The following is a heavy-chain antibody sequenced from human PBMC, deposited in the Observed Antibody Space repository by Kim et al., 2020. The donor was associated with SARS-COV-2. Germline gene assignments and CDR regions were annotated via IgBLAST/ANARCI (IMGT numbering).Heavy chain of an antibody. Sequence: ASVNVSCKASGYTFTRFGMNWVRQAPGQGLEWMGWIHTNTGKPTYAQGFPGRFVFSLDTSVNTAFLQITSLTAEDTAVYYCVLLGGGATDYFDYWGQGTLVSVSS. J-gene: IGHJ4*02. CDR3: VLLGGGATDYFDY. CDR2: IHTNTGKP. D-gene: IGHD1-26*01. CDR1: GYTFTRFG. V-gene: IGHV7-4-1*02.